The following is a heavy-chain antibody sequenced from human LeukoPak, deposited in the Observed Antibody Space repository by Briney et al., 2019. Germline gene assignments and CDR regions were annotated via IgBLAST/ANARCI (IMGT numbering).Heavy chain of an antibody. D-gene: IGHD2-15*01. V-gene: IGHV3-30*04. CDR1: AFTFSSHA. Sequence: GGSLRLSCAASAFTFSSHAMYWVRQAPGKGLEWVAVISYDGSNKYYADSVKGRFTISRDNSKHMLYLQMNSLRAEDTAVYYCARAEDIVVVVAAMVDYWGQGTLVTVSS. CDR3: ARAEDIVVVVAAMVDY. CDR2: ISYDGSNK. J-gene: IGHJ4*02.